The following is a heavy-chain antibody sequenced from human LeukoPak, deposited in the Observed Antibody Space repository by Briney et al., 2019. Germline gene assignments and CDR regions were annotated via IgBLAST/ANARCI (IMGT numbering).Heavy chain of an antibody. Sequence: ASVKVSCKASGYTFTSYGISWVRQAPGQGLEWMGIINPSGGSTSYAQKFQGRVTMTRDMSTSTVYMELSSLRSEDTAVYYCARDYVGGFDYWGQGTLVTVSS. J-gene: IGHJ4*02. D-gene: IGHD3-10*01. CDR3: ARDYVGGFDY. V-gene: IGHV1-46*01. CDR1: GYTFTSYG. CDR2: INPSGGST.